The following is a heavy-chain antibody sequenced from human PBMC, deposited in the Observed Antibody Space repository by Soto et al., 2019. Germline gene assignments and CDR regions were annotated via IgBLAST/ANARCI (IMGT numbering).Heavy chain of an antibody. CDR1: GGSISSDY. J-gene: IGHJ4*02. D-gene: IGHD4-17*01. V-gene: IGHV4-59*01. CDR3: EKPPGLHFDY. CDR2: IYYSGST. Sequence: PSETLSLTCTVSGGSISSDYWSWIRQSPGKGLEWIGNIYYSGSTNYNPSLKSRVTISVDTSKNQFSLKLSSVTAADTAIYYCEKPPGLHFDYWGQGPRVTVSS.